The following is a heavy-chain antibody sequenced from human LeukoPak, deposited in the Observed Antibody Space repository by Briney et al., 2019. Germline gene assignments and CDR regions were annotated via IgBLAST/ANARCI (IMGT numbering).Heavy chain of an antibody. J-gene: IGHJ4*02. CDR1: GFTFSSYG. D-gene: IGHD3-22*01. V-gene: IGHV3-30*18. CDR3: AKGRRDYDSSGYYY. CDR2: ISYDGSNK. Sequence: GRSLRLSCAASGFTFSSYGMHWVRQAPGKGLEWVAVISYDGSNKYYADSVKGRFTISRDNSKNTLYLQMNSLRAEDTAVYYCAKGRRDYDSSGYYYWGQGTLVTVSS.